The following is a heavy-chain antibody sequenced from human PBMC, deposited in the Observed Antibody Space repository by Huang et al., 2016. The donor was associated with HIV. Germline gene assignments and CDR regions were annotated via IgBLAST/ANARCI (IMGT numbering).Heavy chain of an antibody. CDR2: NNHNTGNP. CDR3: AGAPSVYLHPFDI. J-gene: IGHJ3*02. Sequence: SCKASGYNFTTHAIHWVRQAPGQGPEWMGWNNHNTGNPVYAQGFTGRFVFSLDTSVSTAYLQIDRLKTDDTAVYYCAGAPSVYLHPFDIWGQGTLVTVSS. D-gene: IGHD6-19*01. CDR1: GYNFTTHA. V-gene: IGHV7-4-1*01.